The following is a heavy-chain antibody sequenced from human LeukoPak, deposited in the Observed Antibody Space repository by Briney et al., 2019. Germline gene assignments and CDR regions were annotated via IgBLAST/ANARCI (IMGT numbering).Heavy chain of an antibody. CDR3: ARAPYDSTGYDTPLAFDI. D-gene: IGHD3-22*01. CDR2: IRSSSSYI. J-gene: IGHJ3*02. CDR1: GFTFSTYT. V-gene: IGHV3-21*01. Sequence: GGSLTLSCAASGFTFSTYTMNWLSQAPGKGLEWVSTIRSSSSYIYYGDSVKGRFTISRDNAKNSLYLQMNSLRAEDTAVYYCARAPYDSTGYDTPLAFDISGEGKTLTVSS.